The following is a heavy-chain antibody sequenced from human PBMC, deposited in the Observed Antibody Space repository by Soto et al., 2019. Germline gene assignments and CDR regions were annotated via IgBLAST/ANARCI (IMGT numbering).Heavy chain of an antibody. V-gene: IGHV6-1*01. J-gene: IGHJ4*02. CDR2: TYYRSKWYD. CDR3: AKDLWSTYPAGYLDS. D-gene: IGHD3-3*01. CDR1: GDSVSSNSAT. Sequence: PSQTLSLTCAISGDSVSSNSATWNWIRQSPSRGLEWLGRTYYRSKWYDDYAVSVKSRITINPDTSRNQFSLQLNSVTPEDTAVYYCAKDLWSTYPAGYLDSWGQGTLVTVSS.